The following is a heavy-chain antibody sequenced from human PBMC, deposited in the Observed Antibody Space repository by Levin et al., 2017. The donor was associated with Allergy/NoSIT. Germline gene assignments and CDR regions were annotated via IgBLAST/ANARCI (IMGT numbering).Heavy chain of an antibody. CDR2: IYYSGST. CDR3: ARGGNYYGSGTFIITENEEGYFDY. V-gene: IGHV4-31*02. CDR1: GGSISSGGYY. Sequence: SQTLSLTCTVSGGSISSGGYYWSWIRQHPGKGLEWIGYIYYSGSTYYNPSLKSRVTISVDTSKNQFSLKLSSVTAADTAVYYCARGGNYYGSGTFIITENEEGYFDYWGQGTLVTVSS. D-gene: IGHD3-10*01. J-gene: IGHJ4*02.